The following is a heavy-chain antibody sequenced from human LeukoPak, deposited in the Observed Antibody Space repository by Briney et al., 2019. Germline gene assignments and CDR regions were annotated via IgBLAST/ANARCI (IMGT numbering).Heavy chain of an antibody. CDR1: GCTFTSYA. CDR2: INTNTGNP. Sequence: ASVKVSCTASGCTFTSYAMNWVRQAPGQGLEWMGWINTNTGNPTYAQGFTGRFVFSLDTSVSTAYLQISSLKAEDTAVYYCASRHRGHYYYYMDVWGKGTTVTVSS. V-gene: IGHV7-4-1*02. CDR3: ASRHRGHYYYYMDV. D-gene: IGHD3-10*01. J-gene: IGHJ6*03.